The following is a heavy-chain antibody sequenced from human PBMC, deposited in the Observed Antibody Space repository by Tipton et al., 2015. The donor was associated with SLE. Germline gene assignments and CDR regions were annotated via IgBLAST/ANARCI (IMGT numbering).Heavy chain of an antibody. CDR2: IFYSGST. Sequence: TLSLTCTVSGGSLSSSSYYWGWIRQPPGKGLEWIGNIFYSGSTYYNPSLKSRVTISVDTSKNQLSLKLTSVTAADTAVYFCARSTGAPLGGFDYWGQGTLVTVSS. CDR1: GGSLSSSSYY. CDR3: ARSTGAPLGGFDY. J-gene: IGHJ4*02. V-gene: IGHV4-39*01. D-gene: IGHD7-27*01.